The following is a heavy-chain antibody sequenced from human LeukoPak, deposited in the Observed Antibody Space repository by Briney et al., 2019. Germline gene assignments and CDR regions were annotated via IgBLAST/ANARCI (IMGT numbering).Heavy chain of an antibody. CDR1: DGSISNSSFY. D-gene: IGHD4-17*01. J-gene: IGHJ3*02. Sequence: SETLSLTCTVSDGSISNSSFYWGWIRQPPGKGLEWIGNIYYSGNTYYNSSLKSRVTISVDTSKNQFSLKLSSVTAADTAVYYCASLTVTTYAFDIWGQGTMVTVSS. CDR2: IYYSGNT. CDR3: ASLTVTTYAFDI. V-gene: IGHV4-39*01.